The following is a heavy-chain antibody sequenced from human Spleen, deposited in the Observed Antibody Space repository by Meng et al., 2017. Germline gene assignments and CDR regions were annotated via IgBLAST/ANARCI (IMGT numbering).Heavy chain of an antibody. Sequence: VPLMESGPGLVRPSETLSLACTFSGGSGSSGDFYWSWIRQPPGKGLEWIGHIYYSGSTNYNPSLKSRVTISIDTSKNQFSLKLSSVTTADTAVYFCARSSFSASPYYFGYWGLGTLVTVSS. CDR3: ARSSFSASPYYFGY. CDR1: GGSGSSGDFY. V-gene: IGHV4-61*08. CDR2: IYYSGST. D-gene: IGHD3-3*02. J-gene: IGHJ4*02.